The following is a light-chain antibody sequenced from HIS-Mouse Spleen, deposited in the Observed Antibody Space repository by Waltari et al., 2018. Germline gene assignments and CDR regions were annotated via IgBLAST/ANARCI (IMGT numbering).Light chain of an antibody. CDR3: CSYAGSSTNWV. Sequence: QSARPQPASASRSPGPSITISCTGTTRTVGGYNLVSWYQQHPGKAPKLMIYEGSKRPSGVSNRFSGSKSGNTASLTISGLQAEDEADYYCCSYAGSSTNWVFGGGTKLTVL. V-gene: IGLV2-23*01. J-gene: IGLJ3*02. CDR2: EGS. CDR1: TRTVGGYNL.